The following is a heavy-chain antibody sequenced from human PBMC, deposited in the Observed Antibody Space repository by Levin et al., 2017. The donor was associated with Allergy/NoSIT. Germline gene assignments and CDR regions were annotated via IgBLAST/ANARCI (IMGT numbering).Heavy chain of an antibody. V-gene: IGHV4-34*01. CDR3: ARGPFNY. J-gene: IGHJ4*02. Sequence: SQTLSLTCAVYGGSFSGYYWSWIRQPPGKGLEWIGEINHSGSTNYNPSLKSRVTISVDTSKNQFSLKLSSVTAADTAVYYCARGPFNYWGQGTLVTVSS. CDR1: GGSFSGYY. CDR2: INHSGST.